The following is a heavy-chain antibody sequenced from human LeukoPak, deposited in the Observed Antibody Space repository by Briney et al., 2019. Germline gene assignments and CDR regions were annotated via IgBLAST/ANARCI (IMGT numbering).Heavy chain of an antibody. Sequence: SETLSLTCTVSGGSLSSYYWSWIRQPPGKGLEWIGYIYYSGSTNYNPSLKSRVTISVDTSKSQFSLNLSSLTAADTAVYYCARGGDSKHLVNWGQGTLVTVSS. CDR1: GGSLSSYY. D-gene: IGHD3-3*02. V-gene: IGHV4-59*01. J-gene: IGHJ4*02. CDR3: ARGGDSKHLVN. CDR2: IYYSGST.